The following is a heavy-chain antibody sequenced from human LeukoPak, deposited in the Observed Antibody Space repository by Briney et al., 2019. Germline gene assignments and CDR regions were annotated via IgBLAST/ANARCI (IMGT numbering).Heavy chain of an antibody. CDR1: GYSFTNYW. Sequence: GESLKISCKGSGYSFTNYWIAWVRRMPGRGLEWMVIINPSDSDTRYSPSFQGQVTISADKSISTAYLQWSSLKASDSAMCYCARAWNFDYWGQGTLVTVSS. CDR3: ARAWNFDY. V-gene: IGHV5-51*01. CDR2: INPSDSDT. D-gene: IGHD1-1*01. J-gene: IGHJ4*02.